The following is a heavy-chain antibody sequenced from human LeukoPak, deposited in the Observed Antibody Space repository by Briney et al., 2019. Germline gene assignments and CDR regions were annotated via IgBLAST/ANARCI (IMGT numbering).Heavy chain of an antibody. J-gene: IGHJ6*02. Sequence: QPGRSLRLSCAASGFTFSSYGMHWVRQAPGKGLEWVAVISYDGSNKYYADSVKGRFTISRDNSKNTLYLQMNSLRAEDTAVYYCASLYYDFWSGYYPYAMDVWGQGTTVTVSS. CDR3: ASLYYDFWSGYYPYAMDV. CDR2: ISYDGSNK. V-gene: IGHV3-30*03. CDR1: GFTFSSYG. D-gene: IGHD3-3*01.